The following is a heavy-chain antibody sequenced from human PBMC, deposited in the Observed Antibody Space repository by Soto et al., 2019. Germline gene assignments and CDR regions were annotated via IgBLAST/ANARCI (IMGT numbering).Heavy chain of an antibody. D-gene: IGHD3-16*01. CDR2: IYYSGST. J-gene: IGHJ6*03. Sequence: PSETLSLTCTVSGGSISSYYWSWIRQPPGKGLEWIGYIYYSGSTNYNPSLKSRVTISVDTSKNQFSLKLSSVTAADTAVYYCSGRGMFLGGDMMNYYSYCYMDVWGKGTTVTVSS. CDR1: GGSISSYY. V-gene: IGHV4-59*08. CDR3: SGRGMFLGGDMMNYYSYCYMDV.